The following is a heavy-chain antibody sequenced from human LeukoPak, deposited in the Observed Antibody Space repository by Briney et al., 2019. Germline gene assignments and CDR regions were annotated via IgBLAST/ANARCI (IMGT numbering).Heavy chain of an antibody. V-gene: IGHV3-21*01. CDR1: GFTFSSYS. CDR2: ISSSSSYI. Sequence: PGGSLRLSCAASGFTFSSYSMNWVRQAPGKGLEWVSSISSSSSYIYYADSVKGRFTISRDNAKNSLYLQMNSLRAEDTAVYYCARQGGRAYYYGSGSYYNAYYFDYWGQGTLVTVSS. CDR3: ARQGGRAYYYGSGSYYNAYYFDY. J-gene: IGHJ4*02. D-gene: IGHD3-10*01.